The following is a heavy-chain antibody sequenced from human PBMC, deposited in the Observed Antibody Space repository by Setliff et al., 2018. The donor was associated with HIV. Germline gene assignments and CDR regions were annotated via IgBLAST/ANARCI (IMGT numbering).Heavy chain of an antibody. CDR2: ISAYNGNT. CDR3: VSPFSPPGPGGNC. Sequence: ASVKVSCKASGYTFTSYYMHWVRQAPGQGLEWVGWISAYNGNTHYAQNLQGRVTMTTDTSTSTAYMELRSLRSDDTAVYYCVSPFSPPGPGGNCWGQGTLVTVSS. D-gene: IGHD3-3*02. J-gene: IGHJ4*02. CDR1: GYTFTSYY. V-gene: IGHV1-18*01.